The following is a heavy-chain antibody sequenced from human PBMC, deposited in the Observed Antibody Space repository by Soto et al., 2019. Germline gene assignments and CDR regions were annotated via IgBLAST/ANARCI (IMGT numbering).Heavy chain of an antibody. J-gene: IGHJ4*02. Sequence: SETLPLTCTVAGGSISTYDWIWIRQPPGMGLEWIGVFYNGGTTNYSPSLKSRVTISVDTSKNQFSLKLNSVTAADTAVYYCARDGSERPATYWGQGILVTVSS. D-gene: IGHD3-10*01. V-gene: IGHV4-59*01. CDR3: ARDGSERPATY. CDR2: FYNGGTT. CDR1: GGSISTYD.